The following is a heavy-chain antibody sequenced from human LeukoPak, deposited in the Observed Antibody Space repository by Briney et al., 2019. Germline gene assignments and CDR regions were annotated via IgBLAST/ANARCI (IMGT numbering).Heavy chain of an antibody. Sequence: GASVKVSCKASGYTFTGYYMHWVRQAPGQGLEWMGWINPNSGGTNCAQKFQGWVTMTRDTSISTAYMELSRLRSDDTAVYYCARDHPVGGATLGVFDYWGQGTLVTVSS. V-gene: IGHV1-2*04. J-gene: IGHJ4*02. CDR1: GYTFTGYY. CDR3: ARDHPVGGATLGVFDY. CDR2: INPNSGGT. D-gene: IGHD1-26*01.